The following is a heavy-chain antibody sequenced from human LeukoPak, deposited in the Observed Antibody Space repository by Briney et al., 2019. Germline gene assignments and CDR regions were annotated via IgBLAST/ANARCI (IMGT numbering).Heavy chain of an antibody. V-gene: IGHV3-30*03. CDR3: ASDKKCRYCSTSSCPDY. D-gene: IGHD2-2*01. Sequence: GRSLRLSCAASGFTFSSYGMYWVRQAPGKGLEWVAVISFDGSNKYYADSVKGRFTISRDNSKNTLYLQMNSLRAEDTAVYFCASDKKCRYCSTSSCPDYWGQGTLVTVSS. J-gene: IGHJ4*02. CDR2: ISFDGSNK. CDR1: GFTFSSYG.